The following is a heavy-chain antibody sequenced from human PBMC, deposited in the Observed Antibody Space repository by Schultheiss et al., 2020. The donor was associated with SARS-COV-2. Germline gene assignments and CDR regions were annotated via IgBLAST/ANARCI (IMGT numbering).Heavy chain of an antibody. V-gene: IGHV1-18*01. CDR2: ISAYNGNT. CDR1: GYTFTSYG. D-gene: IGHD3-3*01. J-gene: IGHJ6*02. Sequence: ASVKVSCKASGYTFTSYGISWVRQAPGQGLEWMGWISAYNGNTNYAQKLQGRVTMTTDTSTSTAYMELRSLRSDDTAVYYCARKLALEWLLYRREYYYGMDVWGQGTTVTVSS. CDR3: ARKLALEWLLYRREYYYGMDV.